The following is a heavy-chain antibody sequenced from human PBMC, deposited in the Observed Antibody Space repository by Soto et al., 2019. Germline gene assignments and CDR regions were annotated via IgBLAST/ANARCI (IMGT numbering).Heavy chain of an antibody. CDR1: GGSISSYY. D-gene: IGHD6-6*01. CDR3: ARHLQVAARSRLSPQKKVNNWLDP. J-gene: IGHJ5*02. CDR2: IYYSGST. Sequence: SETLSLTCTVSGGSISSYYWSWIRQPPGKGLEWIGYIYYSGSTNYNPSLKSRVTISVDTSKNQFSLKLSSVTAADTAVYYCARHLQVAARSRLSPQKKVNNWLDPWGQGTLVTVSS. V-gene: IGHV4-59*08.